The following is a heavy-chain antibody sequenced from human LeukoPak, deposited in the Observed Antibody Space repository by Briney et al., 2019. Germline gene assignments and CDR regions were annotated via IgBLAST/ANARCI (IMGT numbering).Heavy chain of an antibody. CDR1: GGSISSYY. CDR2: IYYSGST. V-gene: IGHV4-59*08. J-gene: IGHJ5*02. Sequence: SETLSLTCTVSGGSISSYYWSWIRQPPGKGLEWIGYIYYSGSTNYNPSLKSRVTISVDTSKNQFSLKLSSVTAADTAVYYCARHSYSSSGDWFDPGGQGTLVTVSA. CDR3: ARHSYSSSGDWFDP. D-gene: IGHD6-13*01.